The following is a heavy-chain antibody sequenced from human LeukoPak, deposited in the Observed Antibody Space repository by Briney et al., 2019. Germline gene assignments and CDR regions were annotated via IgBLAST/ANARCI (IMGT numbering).Heavy chain of an antibody. Sequence: GGPLNPSCQASGFTFSGSWRHWVGKPPGRGLVWVSCISFDGSDATYADSVKGRFTISRDNAKNTLHLQMDSLTVEDTAVYYCAVSNWMDPWGQGTLVTVSS. CDR3: AVSNWMDP. V-gene: IGHV3-74*01. J-gene: IGHJ5*02. CDR2: ISFDGSDA. CDR1: GFTFSGSW.